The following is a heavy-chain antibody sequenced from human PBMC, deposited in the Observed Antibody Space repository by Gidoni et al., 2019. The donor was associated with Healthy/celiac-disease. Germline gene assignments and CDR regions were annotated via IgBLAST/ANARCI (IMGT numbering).Heavy chain of an antibody. V-gene: IGHV4-39*01. CDR1: GCSITSRSYY. CDR3: ARLPTYGTYDY. Sequence: QLQLQESGPGLVKPSETLSLTCTVSGCSITSRSYYWGWIRQTPGKGLEWIGSFYSSGTTYHNSSLKSRVTISVDTSKNQFSLKLSSVTAADTAVYYCARLPTYGTYDYWGQGTLVTVSS. CDR2: FYSSGTT. D-gene: IGHD4-17*01. J-gene: IGHJ4*02.